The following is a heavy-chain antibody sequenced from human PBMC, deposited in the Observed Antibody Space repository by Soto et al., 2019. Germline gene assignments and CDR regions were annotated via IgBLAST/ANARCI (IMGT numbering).Heavy chain of an antibody. Sequence: PGGSLRLSCAASGFTFSNYGMHWVRQAPGKGLEWVSVIWYDGSEKYYADSVKGRFTISRDNSKNTMYLQMTSLRVEGTAVYYCARRGGYSSSPIDYWGQGTLVTVSS. CDR3: ARRGGYSSSPIDY. J-gene: IGHJ4*02. CDR1: GFTFSNYG. CDR2: IWYDGSEK. D-gene: IGHD2-15*01. V-gene: IGHV3-33*01.